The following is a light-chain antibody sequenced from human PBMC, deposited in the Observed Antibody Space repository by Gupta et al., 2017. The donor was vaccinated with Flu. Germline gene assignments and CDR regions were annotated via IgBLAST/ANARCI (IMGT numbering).Light chain of an antibody. Sequence: RVIMSCSGSSSNIGSYTVNWYRQDPGTAPKLLIYDDNDRCSAVPERFSASKSGTSASLAISGLHAEEEAEYYCATWDGTGNGRIFGGGTKLTVL. V-gene: IGLV1-44*01. CDR2: DDN. J-gene: IGLJ2*01. CDR3: ATWDGTGNGRI. CDR1: SSNIGSYT.